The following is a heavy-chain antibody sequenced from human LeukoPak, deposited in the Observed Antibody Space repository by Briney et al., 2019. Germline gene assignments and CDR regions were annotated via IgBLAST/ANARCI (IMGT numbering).Heavy chain of an antibody. CDR3: AKPREGPGSYYKSFFDS. Sequence: GGSLRLSCAASGFTFSSYAMGWVRQAPGKGLEWVSVISGSGGDTNYADSVKGRFTISRDNSKNTLYLQMNTLRAEDTAVYYCAKPREGPGSYYKSFFDSWGQGTLVTVSS. V-gene: IGHV3-23*01. CDR2: ISGSGGDT. D-gene: IGHD3-10*01. CDR1: GFTFSSYA. J-gene: IGHJ4*02.